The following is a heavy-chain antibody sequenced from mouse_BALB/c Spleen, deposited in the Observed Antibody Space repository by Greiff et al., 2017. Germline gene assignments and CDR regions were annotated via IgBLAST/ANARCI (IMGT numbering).Heavy chain of an antibody. Sequence: EVQLQQSGPVLVKPGASVKMSCKASGYTFTSYVMHWVMQKPGQRLEWIGYINPYNDGTKYSEKFKGKATLTSDKSSSTSYMELSSLTSEDSAVYYCARERGLITTVVALGYWGEGTTRTVSS. CDR1: GYTFTSYV. CDR3: ARERGLITTVVALGY. CDR2: INPYNDGT. D-gene: IGHD1-1*01. V-gene: IGHV1-14*01. J-gene: IGHJ2*01.